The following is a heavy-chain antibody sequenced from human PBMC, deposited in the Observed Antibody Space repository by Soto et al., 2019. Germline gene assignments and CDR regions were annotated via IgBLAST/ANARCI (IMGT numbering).Heavy chain of an antibody. V-gene: IGHV3-33*01. CDR3: ARSVFP. CDR2: IWYDGSNK. J-gene: IGHJ5*02. CDR1: GFTFSSYG. Sequence: PGGSLRLSCAASGFTFSSYGMHWVRQAPGKGLEWVSVIWYDGSNKYYADSVKGRFTISRDNSKNTLYLQMNSLRAADTAVYYCARSVFPWGQGTLVTVSS.